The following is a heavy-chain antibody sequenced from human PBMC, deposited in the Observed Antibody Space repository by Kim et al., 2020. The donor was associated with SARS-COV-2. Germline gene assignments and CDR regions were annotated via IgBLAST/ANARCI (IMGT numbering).Heavy chain of an antibody. J-gene: IGHJ4*02. Sequence: GGSLRLSCAASGFTFDDYAMHWVRQAPGKGLEWVSGISWNSGSIGYADSVKGRFTISRDNAKNSLYLQMNSLRAEDTALYYCAKDVGYSYATPAFDYWGQGTLVTVSS. V-gene: IGHV3-9*01. D-gene: IGHD5-18*01. CDR3: AKDVGYSYATPAFDY. CDR2: ISWNSGSI. CDR1: GFTFDDYA.